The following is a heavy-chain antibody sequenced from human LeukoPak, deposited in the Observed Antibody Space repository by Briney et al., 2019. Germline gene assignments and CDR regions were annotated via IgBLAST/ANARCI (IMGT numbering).Heavy chain of an antibody. V-gene: IGHV4-59*08. D-gene: IGHD2-15*01. Sequence: SETLSLTCTVSGGSIISYYWSWIRQSPGKGLEWIAYIYFTGETNYNPSLQSRVTISVDTSKNQFSLKLSSVTAADTAVYYCARLIGYCSGGSCSYYYYYYMDIWGKGTTVTVSS. CDR3: ARLIGYCSGGSCSYYYYYYMDI. CDR1: GGSIISYY. J-gene: IGHJ6*03. CDR2: IYFTGET.